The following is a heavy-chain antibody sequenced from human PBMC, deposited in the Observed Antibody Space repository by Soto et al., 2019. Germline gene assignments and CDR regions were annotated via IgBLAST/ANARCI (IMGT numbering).Heavy chain of an antibody. Sequence: VGSLRLSCAASGFTFSSYGMHWVRQAPGKGLEWVAVISYDGSNKYYADSVKGRFTISRDNSKNTVYLQMNSLRTEDTAVYYCATDSRKAYTSSCLDYWGQGSLVTISS. J-gene: IGHJ4*02. CDR3: ATDSRKAYTSSCLDY. D-gene: IGHD1-20*01. CDR2: ISYDGSNK. CDR1: GFTFSSYG. V-gene: IGHV3-30*03.